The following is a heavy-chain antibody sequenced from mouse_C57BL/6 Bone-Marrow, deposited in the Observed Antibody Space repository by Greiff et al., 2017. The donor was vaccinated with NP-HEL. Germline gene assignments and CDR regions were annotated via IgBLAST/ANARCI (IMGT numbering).Heavy chain of an antibody. J-gene: IGHJ4*01. V-gene: IGHV1-64*01. Sequence: QVQLQQPGAELVKPGASVKLSCKASGYTFTSYWMHWVKQRPGQGLEWIGMIHPNSGSTQYHEKFKSKATLTVDKSSSTAYMQLSSLTSEDSAVYYCAYYSNYGYAMDYWGQGTTVTVSS. CDR1: GYTFTSYW. CDR2: IHPNSGST. D-gene: IGHD2-5*01. CDR3: AYYSNYGYAMDY.